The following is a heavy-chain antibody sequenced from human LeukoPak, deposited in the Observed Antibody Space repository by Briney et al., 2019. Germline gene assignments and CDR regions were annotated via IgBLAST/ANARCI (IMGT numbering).Heavy chain of an antibody. CDR1: GFAVSTNY. D-gene: IGHD2-2*01. J-gene: IGHJ4*02. CDR3: ARDHGRGYCSSTRCYPGVDY. V-gene: IGHV3-53*01. CDR2: IYSGDNT. Sequence: QTGGSLRLSCAASGFAVSTNYMSWVRQAPGKGLEWVSVIYSGDNTYYSDSVKGRFTISRDNSKNTLCLQMNSLRAEDTAVYYCARDHGRGYCSSTRCYPGVDYWGQGTLVTVSS.